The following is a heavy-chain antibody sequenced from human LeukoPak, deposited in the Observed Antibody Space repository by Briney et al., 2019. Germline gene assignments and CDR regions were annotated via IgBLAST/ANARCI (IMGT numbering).Heavy chain of an antibody. V-gene: IGHV1-2*02. CDR2: INPNSGGT. Sequence: ASVKVSCKASGYTFTDYYMHWVRQAPGQGLEWMGWINPNSGGTNYAQKFQGRVTMTRDTSISTAYMELSRLRSDDTAVYYCARGAGQQQLGDFDYWGQGTLVTVSS. J-gene: IGHJ4*02. CDR1: GYTFTDYY. CDR3: ARGAGQQQLGDFDY. D-gene: IGHD6-13*01.